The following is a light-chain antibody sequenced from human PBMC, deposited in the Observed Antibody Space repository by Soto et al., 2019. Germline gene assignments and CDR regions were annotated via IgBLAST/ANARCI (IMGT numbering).Light chain of an antibody. CDR1: SSNIGAGYD. J-gene: IGLJ2*01. CDR3: QSYDSSLSAPV. Sequence: QAVVTQPPSVSGAPGQRVTISCTGSSSNIGAGYDVHWYQHLPGTAPKLLIYNNSNRPSGVPDRFSGSKSGTSASLAITGLQAEDEADYYCQSYDSSLSAPVFGGGTKVTVL. V-gene: IGLV1-40*01. CDR2: NNS.